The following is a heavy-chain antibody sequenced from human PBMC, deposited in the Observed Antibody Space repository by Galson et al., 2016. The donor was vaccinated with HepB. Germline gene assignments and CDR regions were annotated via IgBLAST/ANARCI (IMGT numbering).Heavy chain of an antibody. D-gene: IGHD3-22*01. V-gene: IGHV4-34*01. CDR3: ARVSVRNYDSSGYYKPYNWFDP. J-gene: IGHJ5*02. CDR1: GGSFSGYY. CDR2: IDQSGIT. Sequence: ETLSLTCAVYGGSFSGYYWSWIRQPPGQGLEWIGQIDQSGITNYSPSLKSRVTISIDTSMNQLSLKVTSVTAADTAVYYCARVSVRNYDSSGYYKPYNWFDPGGQGTLVTVSS.